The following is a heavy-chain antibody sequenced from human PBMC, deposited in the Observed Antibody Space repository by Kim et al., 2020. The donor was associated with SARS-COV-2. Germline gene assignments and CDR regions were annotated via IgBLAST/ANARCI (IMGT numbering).Heavy chain of an antibody. CDR1: GGSISSYY. CDR3: ARERGYYGSGSSYYYYYY. CDR2: LYYSGST. J-gene: IGHJ6*03. V-gene: IGHV4-59*01. Sequence: SETLSLTCTVSGGSISSYYCSWIRQPPGKGLVWIGYLYYSGSTNYNPSLKSRVTISADTSKNQLSPKLSSVTAADTAVYYGARERGYYGSGSSYYYYYY. D-gene: IGHD3-10*01.